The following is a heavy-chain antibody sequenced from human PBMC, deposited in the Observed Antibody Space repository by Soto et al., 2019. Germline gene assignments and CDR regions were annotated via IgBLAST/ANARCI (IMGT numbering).Heavy chain of an antibody. CDR2: ISYDGSNK. CDR1: GFTFSSYG. CDR3: AKDGAHDSRGGAFYI. Sequence: AGSLRLSCAASGFTFSSYGMHWVRQAPGKGLEWVAVISYDGSNKYYADSVKGRFTISRDNSKNTLYLQMNSLRAEETAVYYCAKDGAHDSRGGAFYIWGQGTMVTVS. J-gene: IGHJ3*02. V-gene: IGHV3-30*18. D-gene: IGHD3-22*01.